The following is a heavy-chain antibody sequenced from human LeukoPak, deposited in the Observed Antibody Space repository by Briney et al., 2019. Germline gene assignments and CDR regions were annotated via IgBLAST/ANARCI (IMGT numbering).Heavy chain of an antibody. V-gene: IGHV4-59*01. D-gene: IGHD5-12*01. J-gene: IGHJ3*02. CDR1: GGSISSYY. CDR3: ARSNIVALDGAFDI. CDR2: IYYSGST. Sequence: SETLSLTCTVSGGSISSYYWSWTRQPPGKGLEWIGYIYYSGSTNYNPSLKSRVTISVDTSKNQFSLKLSSVTAADTAVYYCARSNIVALDGAFDIWGQGTMVTVSS.